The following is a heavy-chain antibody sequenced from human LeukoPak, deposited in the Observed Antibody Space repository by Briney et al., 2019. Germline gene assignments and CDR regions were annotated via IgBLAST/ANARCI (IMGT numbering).Heavy chain of an antibody. CDR2: FDPEDGET. CDR3: ATVVFRAGTSYYFDY. CDR1: GYTLTELS. J-gene: IGHJ4*02. D-gene: IGHD1-1*01. V-gene: IGHV1-24*01. Sequence: ASVKVSCKVSGYTLTELSMHWVRQAPGKGLEWMGGFDPEDGETIYAQKFQGRVTMTEDTSTDTAYMELSSLRSEDTAVYYCATVVFRAGTSYYFDYWGQGTLVTVSS.